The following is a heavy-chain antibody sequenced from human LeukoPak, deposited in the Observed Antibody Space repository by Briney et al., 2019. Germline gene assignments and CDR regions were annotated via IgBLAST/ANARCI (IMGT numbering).Heavy chain of an antibody. Sequence: GGSLRLSCAASGFTFSTYGMSWVRQAPGKGLEWVSTISGSGLNTYYADSVKGRFTISRDNAKNSIYLQMNTLRAEDTAVYYCARTYGSGSLDYGGQGTLVTVSS. CDR1: GFTFSTYG. D-gene: IGHD2-15*01. CDR2: ISGSGLNT. J-gene: IGHJ4*02. V-gene: IGHV3-23*01. CDR3: ARTYGSGSLDY.